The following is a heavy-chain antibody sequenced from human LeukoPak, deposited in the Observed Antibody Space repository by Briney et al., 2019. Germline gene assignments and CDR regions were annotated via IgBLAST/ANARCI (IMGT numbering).Heavy chain of an antibody. CDR2: VNHSGST. CDR3: ASRPHYYDSSGYYSFDY. J-gene: IGHJ4*02. CDR1: GGSFSGYY. V-gene: IGHV4-34*01. D-gene: IGHD3-22*01. Sequence: SETLSLTCAVYGGSFSGYYWNWIRQPPGKGLEWIGEVNHSGSTNYNPPLKSRVTISVGTSKNQFSLKLSSVTAADTAVYYCASRPHYYDSSGYYSFDYWGQGTLVTVSS.